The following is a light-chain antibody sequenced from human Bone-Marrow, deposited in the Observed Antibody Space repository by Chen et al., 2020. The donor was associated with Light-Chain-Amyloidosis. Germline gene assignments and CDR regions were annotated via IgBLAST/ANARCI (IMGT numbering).Light chain of an antibody. CDR3: SSHTSSDTWV. CDR1: SSDIGGYNF. V-gene: IGLV2-14*01. Sequence: QSAPTQPASASGSPGPSITISCTGTSSDIGGYNFVSWFQQHPGKVPKVIIYDVNNRPSGVANRVSGSKSGNTASMTISGLQAEDEADYYCSSHTSSDTWVFGGGTKLTDL. CDR2: DVN. J-gene: IGLJ3*02.